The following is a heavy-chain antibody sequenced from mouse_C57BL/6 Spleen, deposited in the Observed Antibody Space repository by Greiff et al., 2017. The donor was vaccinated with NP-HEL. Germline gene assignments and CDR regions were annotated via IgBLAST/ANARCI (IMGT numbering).Heavy chain of an antibody. D-gene: IGHD1-1*01. Sequence: QVQLQQSGAELVKPGASVKLSCKASGYTFTSYWMHWVKQRPGQGLEWIGMIHPNSGSTNYNEKFKSKATLTVDKSSSPAYMQLSSLTSEDSAVYCCVRTTVVPKGYFDYWGQGTTLTVSS. J-gene: IGHJ2*01. CDR1: GYTFTSYW. V-gene: IGHV1-64*01. CDR3: VRTTVVPKGYFDY. CDR2: IHPNSGST.